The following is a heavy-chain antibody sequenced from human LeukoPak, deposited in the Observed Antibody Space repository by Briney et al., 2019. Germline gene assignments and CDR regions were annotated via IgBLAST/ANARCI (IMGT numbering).Heavy chain of an antibody. D-gene: IGHD6-19*01. CDR2: ITGSDGST. CDR3: AKETHQSSGWPQDY. Sequence: GGSLRLSCAASGFTFSTYTMKWVRQAPGNGLECVSSITGSDGSTFYADSVRGRFTISRDNSKNTLYLQMNSLRAEDTAVYYCAKETHQSSGWPQDYWGQGTLVTVSS. J-gene: IGHJ4*02. CDR1: GFTFSTYT. V-gene: IGHV3-23*01.